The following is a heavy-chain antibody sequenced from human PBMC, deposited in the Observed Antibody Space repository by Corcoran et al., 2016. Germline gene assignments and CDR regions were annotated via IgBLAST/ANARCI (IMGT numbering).Heavy chain of an antibody. CDR1: GGSFSGYY. V-gene: IGHV4-34*01. J-gene: IGHJ4*02. Sequence: QVQLQQWGAGLLKPSETLSLTCAVYGGSFSGYYWSWIRQPPGKGLEWIGEINHSGSTNYNPSLKSRVTISVDASKNQFSLKLSSVTAADTAVYYWARSAPLAHYDSSSTVEPFDYWGQGTLVTVSS. D-gene: IGHD3-22*01. CDR3: ARSAPLAHYDSSSTVEPFDY. CDR2: INHSGST.